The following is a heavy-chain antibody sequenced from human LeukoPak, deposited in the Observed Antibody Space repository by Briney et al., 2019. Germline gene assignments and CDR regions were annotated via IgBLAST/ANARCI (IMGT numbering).Heavy chain of an antibody. D-gene: IGHD2-2*01. V-gene: IGHV4-34*01. J-gene: IGHJ3*02. CDR2: INHSGST. CDR3: ASSCSSTSCGSFDI. Sequence: SETLSLTCTVSGGSISNYYWSWIRQPPGKGLEWIGEINHSGSTNYNPSLKSRVTISVDTSKNQFSLKLSSVTAADTAVYYCASSCSSTSCGSFDIWGQGTMVTVSS. CDR1: GGSISNYY.